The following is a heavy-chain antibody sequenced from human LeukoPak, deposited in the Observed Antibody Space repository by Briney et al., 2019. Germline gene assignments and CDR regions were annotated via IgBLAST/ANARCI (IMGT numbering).Heavy chain of an antibody. Sequence: SVKVSCKASGGTFSSYAISWVRQAPGQGLEWMGRIIPIFGTANYAQKFQGRVTITTDESTNTAYMELSSLRSEDTAVYYCARDEWLAAAGNWFDPWGQGTLVTVSS. CDR2: IIPIFGTA. J-gene: IGHJ5*02. D-gene: IGHD6-13*01. CDR3: ARDEWLAAAGNWFDP. CDR1: GGTFSSYA. V-gene: IGHV1-69*05.